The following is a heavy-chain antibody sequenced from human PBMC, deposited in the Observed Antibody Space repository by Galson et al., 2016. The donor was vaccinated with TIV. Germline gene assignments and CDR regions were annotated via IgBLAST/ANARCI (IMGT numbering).Heavy chain of an antibody. CDR2: ISTSSSFI. J-gene: IGHJ4*02. Sequence: SLRLSCAASGFPFSSYNMNWVRQAPGKGLEWVSSISTSSSFIYYADSVKGRFTISRDNAKNSLYLPMNSLRAEDTAVYYCARDPPLEYYYGSGSYPYWGQGTLVTVSS. CDR1: GFPFSSYN. V-gene: IGHV3-21*01. D-gene: IGHD3-10*01. CDR3: ARDPPLEYYYGSGSYPY.